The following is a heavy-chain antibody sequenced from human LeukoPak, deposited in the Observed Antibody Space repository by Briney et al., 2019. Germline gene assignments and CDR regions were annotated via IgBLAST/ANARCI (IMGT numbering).Heavy chain of an antibody. CDR1: GYTFTSYG. CDR2: ISAYNGNT. V-gene: IGHV1-18*01. D-gene: IGHD3-10*01. Sequence: ASVKVSYKASGYTFTSYGISWVRQAPGQGLEWMGWISAYNGNTNYAQKLQGRVTMTTDTSTSTAYMELRSLRSDDTAVYYCARISGSYSLYYGMDVWGQGTTVTVSS. CDR3: ARISGSYSLYYGMDV. J-gene: IGHJ6*02.